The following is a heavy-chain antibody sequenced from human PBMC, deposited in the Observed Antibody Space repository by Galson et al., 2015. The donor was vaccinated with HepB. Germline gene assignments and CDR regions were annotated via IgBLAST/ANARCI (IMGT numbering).Heavy chain of an antibody. J-gene: IGHJ4*02. D-gene: IGHD3-9*01. CDR3: ATGAPDILTAELDY. V-gene: IGHV1-24*01. Sequence: SVKVSCKVSGYTLTELSMHWVRQAPGKGLEWMGGFDPEDGETIYAQKFQGRVTMTEDTSTDTAYMELSSLRSEDTAAYYCATGAPDILTAELDYWGQGTLVTVSS. CDR1: GYTLTELS. CDR2: FDPEDGET.